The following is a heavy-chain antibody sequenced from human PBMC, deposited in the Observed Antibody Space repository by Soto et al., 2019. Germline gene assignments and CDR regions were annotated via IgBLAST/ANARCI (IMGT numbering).Heavy chain of an antibody. CDR2: INAGNGNT. V-gene: IGHV1-3*01. Sequence: QVKLVQSGAEVKKPGASVKVSCKASGYTFTSYAMPWVRQAPGQRLEGMGWINAGNGNTKYSQKFQGRVTITRDTSASTAYMELSSLRSEDTAVYYCARSKGGSDAFDIWGQGTMVTVSS. J-gene: IGHJ3*02. CDR1: GYTFTSYA. CDR3: ARSKGGSDAFDI. D-gene: IGHD4-4*01.